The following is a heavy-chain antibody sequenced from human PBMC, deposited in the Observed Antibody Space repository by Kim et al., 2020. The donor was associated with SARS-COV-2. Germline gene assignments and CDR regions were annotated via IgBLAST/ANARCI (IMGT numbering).Heavy chain of an antibody. J-gene: IGHJ4*02. V-gene: IGHV1-3*01. Sequence: KYSQKFQGRVTITRDTSASTAYMELSSLRSEDTAVYYCARDGGPAARLAYWGQGTLVTVSS. CDR3: ARDGGPAARLAY. D-gene: IGHD6-6*01.